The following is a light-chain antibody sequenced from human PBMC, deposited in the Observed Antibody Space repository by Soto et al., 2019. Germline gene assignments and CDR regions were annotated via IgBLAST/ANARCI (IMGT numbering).Light chain of an antibody. Sequence: EIVMTQSPATLSVSPGERATLFCRASQGVNTYLAWYQQKPGQAPRLLIYGPSTRATGIPAWFSGSGSGTEFTLTISSLQSEDFAVYYCQQYYDWPLTFGGGTKVEVK. CDR1: QGVNTY. CDR3: QQYYDWPLT. CDR2: GPS. V-gene: IGKV3-15*01. J-gene: IGKJ4*01.